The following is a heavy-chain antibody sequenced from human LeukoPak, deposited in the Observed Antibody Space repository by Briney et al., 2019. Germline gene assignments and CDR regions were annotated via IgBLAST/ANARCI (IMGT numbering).Heavy chain of an antibody. CDR3: ARGQTWIQLWLTYNWFDP. D-gene: IGHD5-18*01. J-gene: IGHJ5*02. V-gene: IGHV4-34*01. Sequence: SETLSLTCTVSGGSISSYYWSWIRQPPGKGLEWIGEINHSGSTNYNPSLKSRVTISVDTSKNQFSLKLSSVTAADTAVYYCARGQTWIQLWLTYNWFDPWGQGTLVTVSS. CDR2: INHSGST. CDR1: GGSISSYY.